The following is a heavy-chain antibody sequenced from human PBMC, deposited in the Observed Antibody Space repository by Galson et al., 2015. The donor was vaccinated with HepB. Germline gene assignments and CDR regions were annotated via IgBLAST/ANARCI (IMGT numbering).Heavy chain of an antibody. CDR2: ISWDGAVT. D-gene: IGHD3-10*01. J-gene: IGHJ6*02. Sequence: SLRLSCAASGFTFDDYPMHWVRQAPGKGLEWVSLISWDGAVTYYADTVNGRFTISRDNSENSLYLQMNGLTTEDTALYYCAKDIFGYRSGSYYNSRRGQTHYYNYSGLDVWGQGTTVTVSS. V-gene: IGHV3-43*01. CDR3: AKDIFGYRSGSYYNSRRGQTHYYNYSGLDV. CDR1: GFTFDDYP.